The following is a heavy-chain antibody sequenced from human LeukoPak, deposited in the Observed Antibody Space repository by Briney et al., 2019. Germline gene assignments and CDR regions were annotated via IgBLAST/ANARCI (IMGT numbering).Heavy chain of an antibody. V-gene: IGHV3-74*01. CDR1: GFTFSNYW. D-gene: IGHD2-21*01. Sequence: GGSLRLSCAASGFTFSNYWMHWVRQAPGKGLVWVSRIATDGSTTGYADSVKGRFTISRDNVRNTLYLEMNSLSAEDTAVYYCTRSIMSDLEYCGGNCFAFDYWGQGTLVTVSS. CDR3: TRSIMSDLEYCGGNCFAFDY. J-gene: IGHJ4*02. CDR2: IATDGSTT.